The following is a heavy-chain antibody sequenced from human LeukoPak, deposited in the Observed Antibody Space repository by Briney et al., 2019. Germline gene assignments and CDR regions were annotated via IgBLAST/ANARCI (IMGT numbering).Heavy chain of an antibody. CDR3: ARSYGSGSYYPPPLHFDY. CDR2: ISAYNGNT. V-gene: IGHV1-18*01. Sequence: ASVKVSCKASGYTFTNYGISWVRQAPGQGLEWMGWISAYNGNTNYAQKLQGRVTMTTDTSTSTAYMELRSLRSDDTAVYYCARSYGSGSYYPPPLHFDYWGQGTLVTVSS. CDR1: GYTFTNYG. J-gene: IGHJ4*02. D-gene: IGHD3-10*01.